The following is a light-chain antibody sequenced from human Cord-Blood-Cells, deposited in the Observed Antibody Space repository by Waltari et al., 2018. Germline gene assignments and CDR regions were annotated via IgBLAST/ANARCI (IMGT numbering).Light chain of an antibody. V-gene: IGLV2-23*01. J-gene: IGLJ3*02. CDR1: SSDGGSYNL. Sequence: QSALTQPASVSGSPGQSITISCTGTSSDGGSYNLVSWYQQHPGKAPKLMIYEGSKRPSGVSNRFSGSKSGNTASLTISGLQAEDEADYYGCSYAGSSTWVFGGGTKLTVL. CDR3: CSYAGSSTWV. CDR2: EGS.